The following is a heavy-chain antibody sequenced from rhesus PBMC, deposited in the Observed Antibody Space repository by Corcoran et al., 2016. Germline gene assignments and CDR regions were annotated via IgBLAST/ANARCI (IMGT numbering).Heavy chain of an antibody. Sequence: EVQLVQSGAEVKKPGASVKLSCKASGYTFTDYSLHWVRQAPGKGLEWMGRVDPEDGEARHAQKFQDRVTITADTSTDTAYMELSSLRSEDTAVYYCATRWVLWGQGVLVTVSS. CDR2: VDPEDGEA. CDR3: ATRWVL. CDR1: GYTFTDYS. D-gene: IGHD5-24*01. J-gene: IGHJ4*01. V-gene: IGHV1-111*02.